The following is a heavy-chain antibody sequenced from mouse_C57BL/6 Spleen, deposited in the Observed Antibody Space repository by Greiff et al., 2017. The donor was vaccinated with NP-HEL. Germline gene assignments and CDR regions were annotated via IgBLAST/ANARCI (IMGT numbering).Heavy chain of an antibody. CDR1: GYTFTSYW. Sequence: QVQLQQPGAELVMPGASVKLSCKASGYTFTSYWMHWVKQRPGQGLEWIGEIDPSDSYTNYNQKFKGKSTLTVDKSSSTAYMQLSSLTSEDSAVYYCARKRGYGSSYWYFDVWGTGTTVTVSS. D-gene: IGHD1-1*01. J-gene: IGHJ1*03. CDR2: IDPSDSYT. V-gene: IGHV1-69*01. CDR3: ARKRGYGSSYWYFDV.